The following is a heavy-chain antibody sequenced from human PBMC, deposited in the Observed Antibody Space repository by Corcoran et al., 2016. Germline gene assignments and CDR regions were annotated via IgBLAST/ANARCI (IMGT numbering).Heavy chain of an antibody. J-gene: IGHJ6*02. D-gene: IGHD3-22*01. CDR1: GYTFTSYA. CDR2: INAGNGNT. CDR3: ARMQYYYDSSGYYYYYYGMDV. Sequence: QVQLVQSGAEVKKPGASVKVSCKASGYTFTSYAMHWVRQAPGQRLEWMGWINAGNGNTKYSQKFQGRVTITRDTSASTAYMELSSRRSEDTAVYYCARMQYYYDSSGYYYYYYGMDVWGQGTTVTVSS. V-gene: IGHV1-3*01.